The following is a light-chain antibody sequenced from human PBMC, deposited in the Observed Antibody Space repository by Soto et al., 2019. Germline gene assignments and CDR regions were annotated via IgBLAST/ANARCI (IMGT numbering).Light chain of an antibody. Sequence: QSVLAQPASMSGSPGQSITISCAGTSSDVGNYGLVSWYQHHPGRAPKLIIYDVTNRPSGISNRFSGSKSGDTASLTISGLQAEDGADYYCCSYAGSLTYVFGTGTKLTVL. V-gene: IGLV2-23*02. CDR2: DVT. CDR1: SSDVGNYGL. CDR3: CSYAGSLTYV. J-gene: IGLJ1*01.